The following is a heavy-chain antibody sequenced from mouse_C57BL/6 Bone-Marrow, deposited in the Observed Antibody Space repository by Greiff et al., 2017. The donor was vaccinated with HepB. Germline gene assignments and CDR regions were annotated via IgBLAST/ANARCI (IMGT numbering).Heavy chain of an antibody. J-gene: IGHJ3*01. Sequence: EVQGVESGGGLVQPGGSLKLSCAASGFTFSDYGMAWVRQAPRKGPEWVAFISNLAYSIYYADTVTGRFTISRENAKNTLYLEMSSLRSEDTAMYYCARSDSSGSFAYWGQGTLVTVSA. D-gene: IGHD3-2*02. CDR1: GFTFSDYG. V-gene: IGHV5-15*01. CDR3: ARSDSSGSFAY. CDR2: ISNLAYSI.